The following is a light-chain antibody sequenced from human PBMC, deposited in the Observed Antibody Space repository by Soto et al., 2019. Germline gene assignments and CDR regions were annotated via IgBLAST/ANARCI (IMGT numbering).Light chain of an antibody. CDR1: TGAVTSGYY. J-gene: IGLJ3*02. CDR2: STS. V-gene: IGLV7-43*01. CDR3: LLYYGGAPV. Sequence: QAVVTQEPSLTVSPGGTVTLTCASSTGAVTSGYYPSWFQQKPGQTPRTLIYSTSNKHXXTPARFSGSLLGGKAALTLSGVXXEDXAEYYCLLYYGGAPVFGGGTKLTVL.